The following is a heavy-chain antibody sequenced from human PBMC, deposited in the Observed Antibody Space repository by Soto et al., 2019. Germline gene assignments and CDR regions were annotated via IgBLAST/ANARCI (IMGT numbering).Heavy chain of an antibody. CDR1: GGSINNRSYF. J-gene: IGHJ4*02. CDR2: VSYNVRT. D-gene: IGHD6-19*01. Sequence: QLQLQESGPGLVKPSETLFLTCTVSGGSINNRSYFWGWIRQPPGKGLEWIGSVSYNVRTYYNPSLKSRLTMSVYTSKNQFFLKLSSVTAADTAVYYCARQAVDEGYSSGWYFDSWGQGTLVTVSS. V-gene: IGHV4-39*01. CDR3: ARQAVDEGYSSGWYFDS.